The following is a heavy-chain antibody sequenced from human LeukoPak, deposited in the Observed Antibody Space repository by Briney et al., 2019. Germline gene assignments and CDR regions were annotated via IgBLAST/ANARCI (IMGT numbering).Heavy chain of an antibody. V-gene: IGHV4-39*01. Sequence: SETLSLTCTVSGGSLSSTSSYWGWIRQPPGKGLEWIGYIHYSGNTNYNPSPKSRVTISFDTSKNQFSLNLISATAADTAVYYCARLPGGYWGQGTLVTVSS. CDR2: IHYSGNT. J-gene: IGHJ4*02. CDR3: ARLPGGY. CDR1: GGSLSSTSSY. D-gene: IGHD1-26*01.